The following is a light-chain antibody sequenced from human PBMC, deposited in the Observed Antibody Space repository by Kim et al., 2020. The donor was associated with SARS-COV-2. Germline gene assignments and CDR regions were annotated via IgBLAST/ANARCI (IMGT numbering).Light chain of an antibody. CDR3: QQYKTYWT. Sequence: GASVTISRRASQNISTCLAWYPQRPGKAPKVLIYDASKLQSGVPSRFSGSGSETEFTLTINGLQPDDFATYHCQQYKTYWTFGQGTKVDIK. V-gene: IGKV1-5*01. CDR2: DAS. CDR1: QNISTC. J-gene: IGKJ1*01.